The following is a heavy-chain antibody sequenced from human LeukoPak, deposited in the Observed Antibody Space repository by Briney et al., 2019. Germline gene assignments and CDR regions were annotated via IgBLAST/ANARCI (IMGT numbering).Heavy chain of an antibody. CDR3: ARGGRYCSGGSCYVDY. Sequence: PGRSLRLSCAASGFTFSSYAMHWVRQAPGKGLEWVSYISSSGGTIYYADSVKGRFTISRDNAKNSLYLQMNSLRAEDTAVYYCARGGRYCSGGSCYVDYWGQGTLVTVSS. J-gene: IGHJ4*02. CDR2: ISSSGGTI. V-gene: IGHV3-48*03. D-gene: IGHD2-15*01. CDR1: GFTFSSYA.